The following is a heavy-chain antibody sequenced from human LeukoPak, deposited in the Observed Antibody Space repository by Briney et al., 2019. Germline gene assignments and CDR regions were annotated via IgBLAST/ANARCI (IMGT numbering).Heavy chain of an antibody. J-gene: IGHJ4*02. Sequence: PGRXXRLSXAXXGXXFSSYAXSWVRQAPGKGLEWVSAISGSGGSTYYADSVKGRFTISRDNSKNTLYLQMNSLRAEDTAVYYCARRSIQFDYWGQGTLVTVSS. V-gene: IGHV3-23*01. CDR1: GXXFSSYA. CDR2: ISGSGGST. CDR3: ARRSIQFDY. D-gene: IGHD3-3*01.